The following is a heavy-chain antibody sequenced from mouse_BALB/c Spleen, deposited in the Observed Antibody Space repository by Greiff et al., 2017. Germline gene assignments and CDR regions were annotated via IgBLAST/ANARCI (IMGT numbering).Heavy chain of an antibody. CDR1: GFTFSSYG. Sequence: EVKLMESGGGLVQPGGSLKLSCAASGFTFSSYGMSWVRQTPDKRLELVATINSNGGSTYYPDSVKGRFTISRDNAKNTLYLQMSSLKSEDTAMYYCARVRVYEGFAYWGQGTLVTVSA. CDR3: ARVRVYEGFAY. CDR2: INSNGGST. V-gene: IGHV5-6-3*01. D-gene: IGHD2-12*01. J-gene: IGHJ3*01.